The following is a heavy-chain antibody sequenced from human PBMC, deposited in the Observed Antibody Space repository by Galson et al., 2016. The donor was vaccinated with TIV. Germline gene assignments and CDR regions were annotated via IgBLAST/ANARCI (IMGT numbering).Heavy chain of an antibody. V-gene: IGHV1-46*01. CDR1: GYTFTRYY. D-gene: IGHD6-13*01. CDR2: MNPSGGGT. Sequence: QSGAEVKKPGASVKVSCKASGYTFTRYYIHWVRQAPGQGLEWMGAMNPSGGGTNHAQNFPGRVTLTRDTSTPTVYMELSTLRSEDTAVDYCASGNASRWTFDIWGQGTMVTVSS. J-gene: IGHJ3*02. CDR3: ASGNASRWTFDI.